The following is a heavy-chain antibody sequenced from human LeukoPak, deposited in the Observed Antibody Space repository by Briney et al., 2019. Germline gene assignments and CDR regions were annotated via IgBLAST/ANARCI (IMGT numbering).Heavy chain of an antibody. V-gene: IGHV1-2*02. Sequence: ASVKVSCKASGYTFTGYYMHWVRQAPGQGLEWMGWINPNSGGTNYAQKFQGRVTMTRDTSISTAYMELSRLRSDDTAVYYCARSTKGYCSSTSCYLAFDIWGQGTMVTVSS. CDR1: GYTFTGYY. CDR3: ARSTKGYCSSTSCYLAFDI. D-gene: IGHD2-2*01. CDR2: INPNSGGT. J-gene: IGHJ3*02.